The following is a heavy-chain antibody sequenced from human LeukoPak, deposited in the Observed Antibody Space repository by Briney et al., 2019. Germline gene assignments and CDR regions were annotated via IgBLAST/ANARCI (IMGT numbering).Heavy chain of an antibody. D-gene: IGHD3-9*01. CDR1: GYTFTGHY. Sequence: ASVKVSCKASGYTFTGHYMHWVRQAPGQGLEWMGWINPNSGGTNYAQTFQGRVTMTRDTSISTAYMELSMLRSDDTAVYYCARDRYYDILTGYSRGAFDIWGQGTMVTVSS. CDR2: INPNSGGT. J-gene: IGHJ3*02. CDR3: ARDRYYDILTGYSRGAFDI. V-gene: IGHV1-2*02.